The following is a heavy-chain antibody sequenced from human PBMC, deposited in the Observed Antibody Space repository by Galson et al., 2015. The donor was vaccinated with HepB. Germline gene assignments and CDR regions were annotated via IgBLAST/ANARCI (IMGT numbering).Heavy chain of an antibody. D-gene: IGHD5-12*01. CDR3: VKGGGYSAIRGRGGFDS. CDR1: GFTFNSYA. CDR2: ITYDGTNK. J-gene: IGHJ4*02. Sequence: SLRLSCAASGFTFNSYAMHWVRQAPGKGLQWVAVITYDGTNKFYARSVKGRFTIPRDNSGNMLFLHMNSLRPEDTALYYCVKGGGYSAIRGRGGFDSWGQGALVTVSS. V-gene: IGHV3-30*04.